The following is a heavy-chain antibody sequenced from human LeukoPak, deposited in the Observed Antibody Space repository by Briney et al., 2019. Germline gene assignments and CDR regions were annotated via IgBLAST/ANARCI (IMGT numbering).Heavy chain of an antibody. CDR1: GFTFSSYA. J-gene: IGHJ6*02. CDR3: AKGRQNYYDSSGYPPQYYYYGMDV. CDR2: ISGSGGST. Sequence: GGSLRLSCAASGFTFSSYAMSWVRQAPGKGLEWVSAISGSGGSTYYADSVKGRFTISRDNSKNTLYLQMNSLGAEDTAVYYCAKGRQNYYDSSGYPPQYYYYGMDVWGQGTTVTVSS. D-gene: IGHD3-22*01. V-gene: IGHV3-23*01.